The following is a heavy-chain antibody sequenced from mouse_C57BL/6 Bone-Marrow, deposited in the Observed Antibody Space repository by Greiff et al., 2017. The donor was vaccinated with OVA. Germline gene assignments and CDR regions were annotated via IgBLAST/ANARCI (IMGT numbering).Heavy chain of an antibody. Sequence: EVKLMESGEGLVKPGGSLKLSCAASGFTFSSYAMSWVRQTPEKRLEWVAYISSGGDYIYYADTVKGRFTISRDNARNTLYLQMSSLKSEDTAMYYCTRNNYGTSFAYWGQGTLVTVSA. CDR2: ISSGGDYI. J-gene: IGHJ3*01. CDR3: TRNNYGTSFAY. D-gene: IGHD1-1*01. CDR1: GFTFSSYA. V-gene: IGHV5-9-1*02.